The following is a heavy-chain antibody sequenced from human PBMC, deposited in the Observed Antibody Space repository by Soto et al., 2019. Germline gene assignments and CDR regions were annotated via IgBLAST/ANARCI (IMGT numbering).Heavy chain of an antibody. CDR1: GGTFSSYA. CDR3: ARGKSAAGTGTAFDY. CDR2: IIPNFGTA. Sequence: SVKVSCKASGGTFSSYAISWVRQAPGQGLEWMGGIIPNFGTANYAQKFQGRVKITADESTSTAYMELTSLRSEDTAVYYCARGKSAAGTGTAFDYWGQGTLVTVSS. V-gene: IGHV1-69*13. D-gene: IGHD6-13*01. J-gene: IGHJ4*02.